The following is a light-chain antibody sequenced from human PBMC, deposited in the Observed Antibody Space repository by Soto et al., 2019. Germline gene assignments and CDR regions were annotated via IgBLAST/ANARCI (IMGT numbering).Light chain of an antibody. J-gene: IGLJ2*01. V-gene: IGLV2-18*02. Sequence: QSALTQPPSVSGSPGQSFTISGTGTSSGVGSYNRVSWYQHPPGTAPKLMIYEVSNRPSGVHDRFSGSKSGNTASLTISGLQAEDEADYYCSSYTSSSTVVFGGGTKVTVL. CDR1: SSGVGSYNR. CDR3: SSYTSSSTVV. CDR2: EVS.